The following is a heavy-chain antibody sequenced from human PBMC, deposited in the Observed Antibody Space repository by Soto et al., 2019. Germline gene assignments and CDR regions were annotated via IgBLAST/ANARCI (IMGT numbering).Heavy chain of an antibody. CDR3: ARDDYTYGVY. CDR2: IGPYGNTI. Sequence: QVQLVEAGGGLVKPGESLRVSCAASGFSFRDYFMSWIRQAPGKGLEWVSYIGPYGNTIYYADSVKGRFTISRDDAKNSLYLHMNSLRAEDTAVYYCARDDYTYGVYWGQGSXVTVSS. V-gene: IGHV3-11*01. D-gene: IGHD3-3*01. CDR1: GFSFRDYF. J-gene: IGHJ4*02.